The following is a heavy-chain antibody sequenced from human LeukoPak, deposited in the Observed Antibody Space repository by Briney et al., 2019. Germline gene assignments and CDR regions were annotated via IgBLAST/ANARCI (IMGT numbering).Heavy chain of an antibody. V-gene: IGHV4-34*01. D-gene: IGHD5-18*01. J-gene: IGHJ4*02. CDR2: INHSGST. Sequence: SETLSLTCAVYGGSFSGYYWSWIRQPPGKGLEWIGEINHSGSTNYNPSLKSRVTISVDTSKNQFSLKLSSVTAADTAVYYCAREDPDMVNDYWGQGTLVTVSS. CDR1: GGSFSGYY. CDR3: AREDPDMVNDY.